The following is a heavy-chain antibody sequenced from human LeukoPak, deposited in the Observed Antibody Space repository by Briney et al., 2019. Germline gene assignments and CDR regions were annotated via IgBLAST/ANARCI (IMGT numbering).Heavy chain of an antibody. CDR1: GFTFSSYG. CDR2: IWYDGSNK. CDR3: ARGKYQLHYFDY. V-gene: IGHV3-33*01. D-gene: IGHD2-2*01. Sequence: GRSLRLSCAASGFTFSSYGMHWVRQAPGKGLEWVAVIWYDGSNKYYADSVKGRFTISRDNSENTLYLQMNSLRAEDTAVYYCARGKYQLHYFDYWGQGTLVTVSS. J-gene: IGHJ4*02.